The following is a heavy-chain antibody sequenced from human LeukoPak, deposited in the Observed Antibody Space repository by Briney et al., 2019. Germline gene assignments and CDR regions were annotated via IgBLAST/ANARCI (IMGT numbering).Heavy chain of an antibody. CDR2: IYSGGNT. V-gene: IGHV3-66*01. J-gene: IGHJ4*02. Sequence: PGGSLRLSCAASGFTVSSNYMTWVRQAPGKGLEWVSVIYSGGNTYYADSVKGRFTISRDNSKNTLYLQMNSLRAEDTAVYYCAGSLACCGGDCRLGDYWGQGTLVTVSS. CDR1: GFTVSSNY. CDR3: AGSLACCGGDCRLGDY. D-gene: IGHD2-21*02.